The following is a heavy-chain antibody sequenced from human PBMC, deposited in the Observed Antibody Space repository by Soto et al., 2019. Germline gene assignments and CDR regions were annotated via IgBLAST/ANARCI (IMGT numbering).Heavy chain of an antibody. CDR3: ARHNWKNQFSDY. Sequence: QVQLQESGPGLVKPSQTLSLTCTVSGGSISSGGYYWSWIRQHPGKGLEWIGYIYYSGSTYYNPSLKIRVTISVDTSKTQFSLKLSSVTAADTAVYYCARHNWKNQFSDYWGQGTLVTVSS. CDR2: IYYSGST. D-gene: IGHD1-20*01. V-gene: IGHV4-31*03. CDR1: GGSISSGGYY. J-gene: IGHJ4*02.